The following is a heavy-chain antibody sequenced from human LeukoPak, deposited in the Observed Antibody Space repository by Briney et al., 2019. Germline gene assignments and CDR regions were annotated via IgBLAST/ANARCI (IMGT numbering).Heavy chain of an antibody. J-gene: IGHJ4*02. CDR2: ISGSGGRT. CDR3: AKDSGIAVAGSLDY. CDR1: GFTFSSYA. Sequence: GGSLRLSCAASGFTFSSYAMSWVRQAPGKGLEWVSAISGSGGRTDYADSVRGRFTISRDNSKNTLHLHTNSLRDEDTAVYYCAKDSGIAVAGSLDYWGQGTLVTVSS. V-gene: IGHV3-23*01. D-gene: IGHD6-19*01.